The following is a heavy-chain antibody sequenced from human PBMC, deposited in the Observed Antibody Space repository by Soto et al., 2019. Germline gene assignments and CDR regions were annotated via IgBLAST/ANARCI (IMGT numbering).Heavy chain of an antibody. CDR3: TSMGYYDFWSGYLEVSDDSDYGMDV. CDR2: IKSKTDGGTT. D-gene: IGHD3-3*01. J-gene: IGHJ6*02. Sequence: GSLRLSCAASGFTFSNAWMSWVRQAPGKGLEWVGRIKSKTDGGTTDYAAPVKGRFTISRDDSKNTLYLQMNSLKTEDTAVYYCTSMGYYDFWSGYLEVSDDSDYGMDVWGQVTTVTASS. V-gene: IGHV3-15*01. CDR1: GFTFSNAW.